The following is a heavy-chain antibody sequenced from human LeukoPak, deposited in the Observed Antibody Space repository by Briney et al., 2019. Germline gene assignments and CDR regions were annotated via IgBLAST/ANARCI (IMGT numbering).Heavy chain of an antibody. Sequence: ASVTVSCKSSGYTFNTHGICWVRQAPAQGLEYMGWINPVNGNTNYTEKLQGRVTMTIDRVTSTAYMELRSLKSDDTAVYFCARENQFFDWSFDFWGQGTVVTVSS. D-gene: IGHD3-9*01. V-gene: IGHV1-18*01. CDR3: ARENQFFDWSFDF. J-gene: IGHJ4*02. CDR1: GYTFNTHG. CDR2: INPVNGNT.